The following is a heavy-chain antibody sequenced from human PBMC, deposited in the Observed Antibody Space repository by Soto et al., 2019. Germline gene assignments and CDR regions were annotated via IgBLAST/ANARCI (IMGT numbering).Heavy chain of an antibody. Sequence: SETLSLPCTVSGGSLSPFYWSWVRQPPGKGLAWIGYLYYSGNTNYNPSLKSRVTTSVDASKNQVSLRLTSVTAADTAVYYCARVGGVAARTFDYWGQGTVVTVSS. V-gene: IGHV4-59*01. CDR1: GGSLSPFY. J-gene: IGHJ4*02. CDR2: LYYSGNT. CDR3: ARVGGVAARTFDY. D-gene: IGHD2-15*01.